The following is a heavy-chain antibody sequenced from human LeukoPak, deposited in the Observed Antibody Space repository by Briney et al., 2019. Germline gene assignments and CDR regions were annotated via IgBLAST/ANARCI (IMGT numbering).Heavy chain of an antibody. CDR2: IYPGDSDT. CDR3: ATTSGSYFSDFDY. CDR1: GSTFTSYW. D-gene: IGHD3-10*01. Sequence: GESLKISCQGSGSTFTSYWIGWVRQLPGKGLEWMGIIYPGDSDTRYSPSFQGQAPISADKSISTAYLQWSSLKASDTAMYYCATTSGSYFSDFDYWGQGTLVTVSS. V-gene: IGHV5-51*01. J-gene: IGHJ4*02.